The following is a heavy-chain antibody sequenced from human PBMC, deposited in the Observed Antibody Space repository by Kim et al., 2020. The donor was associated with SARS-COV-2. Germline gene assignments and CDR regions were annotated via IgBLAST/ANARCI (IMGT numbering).Heavy chain of an antibody. CDR3: AKDQSYGDYEDWFDP. J-gene: IGHJ5*02. CDR2: ISGSGSST. V-gene: IGHV3-23*01. D-gene: IGHD4-17*01. CDR1: GFTFSSYA. Sequence: GGSLRLSCAAYGFTFSSYAMSWVRQAPGKGLEWLSAISGSGSSTYYADSVKGRFTISRDNSKNTLYLQMNSLRAEDTAVYYCAKDQSYGDYEDWFDPWGQGTLVTVSS.